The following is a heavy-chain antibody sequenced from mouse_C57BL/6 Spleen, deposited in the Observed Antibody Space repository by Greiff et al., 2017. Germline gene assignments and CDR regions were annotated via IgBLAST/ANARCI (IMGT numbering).Heavy chain of an antibody. J-gene: IGHJ4*01. V-gene: IGHV1-53*01. CDR2: INPSNGGT. D-gene: IGHD1-1*01. CDR1: GYTFTSYW. Sequence: VQLQQPGTELVKPGASVKLSCKASGYTFTSYWMHWVKQRPGQGLEWIGNINPSNGGTNYNEKFKSKATLTVDKSSSTAYMQLSSLTSEDAAVYYCATITTVVAPYAMDYWGQGTTVTVSS. CDR3: ATITTVVAPYAMDY.